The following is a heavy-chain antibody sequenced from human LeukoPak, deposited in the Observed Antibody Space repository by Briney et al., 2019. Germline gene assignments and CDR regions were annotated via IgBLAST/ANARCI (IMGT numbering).Heavy chain of an antibody. D-gene: IGHD3-10*01. CDR2: ISGRGGTI. CDR1: GFTFSSYA. CDR3: AKLVGIMVREGTAFDI. V-gene: IGHV3-23*01. Sequence: GGSLRLSCAASGFTFSSYAINWVRQAPGKGLEWVSAISGRGGTIYYADSVKGRFTVSRDNSRNTLYLQMNSVRAEDTAVYYCAKLVGIMVREGTAFDIWGQGTMVTVSS. J-gene: IGHJ3*02.